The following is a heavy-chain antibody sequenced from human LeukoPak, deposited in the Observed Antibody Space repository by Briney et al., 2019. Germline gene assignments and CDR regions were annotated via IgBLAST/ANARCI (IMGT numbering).Heavy chain of an antibody. CDR2: IDSSGSYT. CDR1: GFTFSNYA. V-gene: IGHV3-23*01. D-gene: IGHD4-11*01. Sequence: GGPLRLSCAVSGFTFSNYAMSWVRQAPGKGLEWVSAIDSSGSYTWYDDSVKGRFTISRDNSKNTLYLQMNSLRAEDTAVYYCAKDLYSNYGPADYWGQGNLVTVSS. CDR3: AKDLYSNYGPADY. J-gene: IGHJ4*02.